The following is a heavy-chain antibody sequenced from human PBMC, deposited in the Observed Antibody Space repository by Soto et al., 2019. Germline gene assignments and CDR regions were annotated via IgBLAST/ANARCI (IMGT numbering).Heavy chain of an antibody. J-gene: IGHJ4*02. CDR2: IYFSGST. CDR1: GGSILTSNYY. D-gene: IGHD3-22*01. CDR3: AIPDYYDSSGYYYGVGQFDY. V-gene: IGHV4-39*01. Sequence: SETLSLTCTVSGGSILTSNYYWGWIRQPPGKGLEWIGSIYFSGSTYYNPSLKSRVTISVDTSKNQFSLKLSSVTAADTAVYYCAIPDYYDSSGYYYGVGQFDYWGQGTLVTVSS.